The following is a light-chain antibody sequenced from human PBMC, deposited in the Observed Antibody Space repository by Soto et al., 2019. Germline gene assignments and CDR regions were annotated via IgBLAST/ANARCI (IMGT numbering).Light chain of an antibody. Sequence: DIQMTESPSAMSASVGDRVTITCRESQGISKYLAWFQQRPGKVPRRLVYAASSLQSGVPSRFSGSGSGTEFTLTISSLQPEDFGTYYLLQHTSYPLTFGQGTKVEI. CDR2: AAS. J-gene: IGKJ1*01. CDR3: LQHTSYPLT. V-gene: IGKV1-17*03. CDR1: QGISKY.